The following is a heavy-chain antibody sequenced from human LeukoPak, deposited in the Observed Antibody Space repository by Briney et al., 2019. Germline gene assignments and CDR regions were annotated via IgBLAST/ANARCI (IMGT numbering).Heavy chain of an antibody. V-gene: IGHV4-59*01. CDR1: GGSISSYY. D-gene: IGHD1-26*01. CDR2: IYYSGST. Sequence: PSETLSLTCTVSGGSISSYYWSWIRQPPGKGLEWIGYIYYSGSTNYNPSLKSRVTISVDTSKNQFSLKLSSVTAADTAVYYCAREGGSFGTIDYWGQGTLVTVSS. J-gene: IGHJ4*02. CDR3: AREGGSFGTIDY.